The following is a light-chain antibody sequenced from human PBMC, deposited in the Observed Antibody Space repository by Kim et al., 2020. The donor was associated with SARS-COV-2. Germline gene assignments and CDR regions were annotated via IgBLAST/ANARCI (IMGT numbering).Light chain of an antibody. J-gene: IGKJ1*01. CDR2: DAS. CDR1: QTVSNK. Sequence: SGSPGERATLSCRASQTVSNKLAWYQYKRGQAPRLLIYDASTRATGIPARFSGSGSGTEFTLTISSLQSEDSAVYYCQQYNVWRTFGQGTKVDIK. CDR3: QQYNVWRT. V-gene: IGKV3-15*01.